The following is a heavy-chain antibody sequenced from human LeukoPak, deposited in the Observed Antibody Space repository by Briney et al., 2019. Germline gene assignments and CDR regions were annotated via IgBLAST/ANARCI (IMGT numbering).Heavy chain of an antibody. CDR1: GGSISSYY. Sequence: SETLSLTCTVSGGSISSYYWSWIRQPPGKGLEWIGYIYNSGSTNYNPSLKSRVTISVDTSKNQFSLKLSSVTAADTAVYYRASSLATVCPFCDYLDYFDYWGQGTLVTVSS. CDR3: ASSLATVCPFCDYLDYFDY. CDR2: IYNSGST. D-gene: IGHD4-17*01. J-gene: IGHJ4*02. V-gene: IGHV4-59*08.